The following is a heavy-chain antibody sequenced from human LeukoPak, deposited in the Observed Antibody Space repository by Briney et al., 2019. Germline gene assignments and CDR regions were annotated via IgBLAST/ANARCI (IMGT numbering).Heavy chain of an antibody. CDR3: ARDYYDSSGAGSL. Sequence: GGSLRLSCAASGFTVSSNYMSWVRQAPGKGLEWVSVIYSGGSTYYADSVKGRFTISRDNSKNTLYVQMNSLRAEDTAVYHCARDYYDSSGAGSLWGQGTLVTVSS. D-gene: IGHD3-22*01. CDR2: IYSGGST. CDR1: GFTVSSNY. V-gene: IGHV3-66*02. J-gene: IGHJ4*02.